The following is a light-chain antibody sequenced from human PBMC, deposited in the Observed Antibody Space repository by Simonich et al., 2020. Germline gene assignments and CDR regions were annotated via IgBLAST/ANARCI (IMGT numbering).Light chain of an antibody. CDR3: QQYYSTLYT. CDR1: QSVLYSSNNKNY. V-gene: IGKV4-1*01. Sequence: DIVMTQSPDSLAVSLGERVTINCKSSQSVLYSSNNKNYLAWYQQKPGQPPKLLLYWASTRESGVPDRFSGSGSGTDFTLTISSLQAEDVAVYYCQQYYSTLYTFGQGTKLEIK. J-gene: IGKJ2*01. CDR2: WAS.